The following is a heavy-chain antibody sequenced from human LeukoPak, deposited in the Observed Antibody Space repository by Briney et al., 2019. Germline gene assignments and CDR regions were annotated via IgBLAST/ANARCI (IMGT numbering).Heavy chain of an antibody. Sequence: SETLSLTCTVSGGSISSSSYYWGWIRQPPGKGLEWIGSIYYSGSTYYNPSLKSRVTISVDTSKNQFSLKLSSVTAADTAVYYCARHVRGHDYGDYHLDYWGQGTLVTVSS. CDR1: GGSISSSSYY. CDR3: ARHVRGHDYGDYHLDY. V-gene: IGHV4-39*01. CDR2: IYYSGST. J-gene: IGHJ4*02. D-gene: IGHD4-17*01.